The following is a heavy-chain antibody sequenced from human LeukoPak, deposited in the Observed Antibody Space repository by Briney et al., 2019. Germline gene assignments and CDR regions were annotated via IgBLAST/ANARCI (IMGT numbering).Heavy chain of an antibody. CDR3: ARGPYGPYQLPPFDY. D-gene: IGHD2-2*01. Sequence: GGSLRLSCAASRFTLSGFAMSWVRQAPGKGLEWVAVISYDGSNKYYADSVKGRFTISRDNSKNTLYLQMNSLRAEDTAVYYCARGPYGPYQLPPFDYWGQGTLVTVSS. V-gene: IGHV3-30*14. CDR2: ISYDGSNK. CDR1: RFTLSGFA. J-gene: IGHJ4*02.